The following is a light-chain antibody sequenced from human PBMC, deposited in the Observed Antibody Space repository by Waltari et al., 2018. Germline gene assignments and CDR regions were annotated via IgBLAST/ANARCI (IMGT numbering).Light chain of an antibody. CDR1: QSVGTF. CDR3: QQRRNWPLT. J-gene: IGKJ4*01. V-gene: IGKV3-11*01. Sequence: EIVLTQSPAILSFSPGERATPSCRTSQSVGTFLAGYQQRPGQSPRLLISDASYRATGIPARFSGSGSETDFTLTISSLQPEDFAVYYCQQRRNWPLTFGGGTRVEI. CDR2: DAS.